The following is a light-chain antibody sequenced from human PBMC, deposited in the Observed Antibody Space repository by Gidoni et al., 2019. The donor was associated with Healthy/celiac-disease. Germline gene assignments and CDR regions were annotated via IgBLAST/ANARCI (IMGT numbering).Light chain of an antibody. CDR1: QSISSY. J-gene: IGKJ1*01. CDR3: QYSYCPPRT. V-gene: IGKV1-39*01. Sequence: DIQMTQSPSSLSASVGDRVTITCRASQSISSYLNCYQQKPGKAPQLLIYAASSLQSDVPSLFSGSSSATYTLPTISLLSADDFVTYYRQYSYCPPRTFGPGTKVEIK. CDR2: AAS.